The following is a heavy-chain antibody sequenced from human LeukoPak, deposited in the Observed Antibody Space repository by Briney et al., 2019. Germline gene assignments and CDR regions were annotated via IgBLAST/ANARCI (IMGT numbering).Heavy chain of an antibody. D-gene: IGHD2-8*01. J-gene: IGHJ4*02. CDR1: GFTFSTYT. CDR3: ARGGEGVVDY. Sequence: GGSLRLSCAASGFTFSTYTMHWVRQAPGKGLEWVSFISYDGSYKYSADSVKGRFTISRDNSNYTLYLQMNSLRAEDMAAYYCARGGEGVVDYWGQGTLVTVSS. V-gene: IGHV3-30*04. CDR2: ISYDGSYK.